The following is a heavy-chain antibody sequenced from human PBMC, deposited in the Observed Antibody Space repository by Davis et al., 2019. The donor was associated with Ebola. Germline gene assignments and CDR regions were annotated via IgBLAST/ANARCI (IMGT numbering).Heavy chain of an antibody. CDR3: TSSYASSSGDY. CDR2: IRSKANSYAT. V-gene: IGHV3-73*01. CDR1: GFTFSGSA. D-gene: IGHD6-6*01. J-gene: IGHJ4*02. Sequence: GGSLRLSCAASGFTFSGSAMHWVRQASGKGLEWVGRIRSKANSYATAYAASVKGRFTISRDDSKNAAYLQMNSLKTEDTAVYYCTSSYASSSGDYWGQGTLVTVSS.